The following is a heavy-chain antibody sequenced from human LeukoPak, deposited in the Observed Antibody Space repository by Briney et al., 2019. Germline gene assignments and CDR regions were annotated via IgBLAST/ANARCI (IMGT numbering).Heavy chain of an antibody. J-gene: IGHJ4*02. CDR3: AREKRITIFGVVRGFDY. CDR1: GYTFTSYG. CDR2: ISAYNGNT. D-gene: IGHD3-3*01. V-gene: IGHV1-18*01. Sequence: VSVKVSCKASGYTFTSYGISWVRQAPGQGLEWMGWISAYNGNTNYAQKLQGRVTMTTDTSTSTAYMELRSLRSDDTAVYYCAREKRITIFGVVRGFDYWGQGTLVTVSS.